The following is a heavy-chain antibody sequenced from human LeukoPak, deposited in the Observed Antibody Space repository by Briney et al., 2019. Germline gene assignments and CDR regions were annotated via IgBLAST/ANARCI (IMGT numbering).Heavy chain of an antibody. Sequence: GASVKASCKASGGTFSSYAISWVRQAPGQGLEWMGGIIPIFGTANYAQKFQGRVTITADKSTSTAYMELSSLRSEDTAVYYCARQYSSSSNFDYWGQGTLVTVSS. V-gene: IGHV1-69*06. CDR3: ARQYSSSSNFDY. CDR1: GGTFSSYA. J-gene: IGHJ4*02. CDR2: IIPIFGTA. D-gene: IGHD6-6*01.